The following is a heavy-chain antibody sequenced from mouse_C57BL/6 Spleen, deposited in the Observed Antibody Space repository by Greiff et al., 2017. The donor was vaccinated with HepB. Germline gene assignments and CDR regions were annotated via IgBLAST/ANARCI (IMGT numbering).Heavy chain of an antibody. D-gene: IGHD2-3*01. CDR3: ARSGYDGYYFYFDY. CDR1: GYAFSSYW. V-gene: IGHV1-80*01. CDR2: IYPGDGDT. Sequence: VKLMESGAELVKPGASVKISCKASGYAFSSYWMNWVKQRPGKGLEWIGQIYPGDGDTNYNGKFTGKATLTADKSSSTAYMQLSSLTSEDSAVYFCARSGYDGYYFYFDYWGQGTTLTVSS. J-gene: IGHJ2*01.